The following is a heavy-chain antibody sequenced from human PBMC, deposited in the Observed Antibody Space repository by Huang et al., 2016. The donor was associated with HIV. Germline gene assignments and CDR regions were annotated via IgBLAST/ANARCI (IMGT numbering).Heavy chain of an antibody. CDR1: GGSISSHH. CDR2: IYYSGGT. Sequence: QVQLQESGPGLVKPSETLSLTCTVSGGSISSHHYSWIRQPPGKGLEWIGIIYYSGGTNYSPSLKSRATISLDTSKNHCSLRLRSVTAADTAVYYCARVARGPNWYFDLWGRGTLVTVSS. D-gene: IGHD2-15*01. CDR3: ARVARGPNWYFDL. V-gene: IGHV4-59*11. J-gene: IGHJ2*01.